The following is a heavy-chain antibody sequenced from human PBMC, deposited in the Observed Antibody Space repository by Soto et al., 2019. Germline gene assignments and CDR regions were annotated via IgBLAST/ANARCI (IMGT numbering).Heavy chain of an antibody. J-gene: IGHJ6*02. D-gene: IGHD4-17*01. V-gene: IGHV3-23*01. CDR1: GFTFSVYA. Sequence: EVQLLESGGGFVQPGGSLRLSCAATGFTFSVYAMTWVRQAPGKGLEWVSAVTANGGSTYSADSVKGRFTISRDNSKNTLFLQMNSLRAEDTAVYYCASLGVGDGAKYYYYYGMDVWGQGTTVTVSS. CDR2: VTANGGST. CDR3: ASLGVGDGAKYYYYYGMDV.